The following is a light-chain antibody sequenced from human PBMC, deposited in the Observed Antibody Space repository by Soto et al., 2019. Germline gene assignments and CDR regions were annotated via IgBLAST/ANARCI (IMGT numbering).Light chain of an antibody. Sequence: EIVLTQSPATLSLSPGERATLSCRASQSVSSYLAWYQQKPGQAHRLLIYDASNRATGSPARFSGSGSGTDFTLTISSLEPEDFAVYSCQQRSNWITFGQGTRLEIK. CDR3: QQRSNWIT. CDR2: DAS. J-gene: IGKJ5*01. V-gene: IGKV3-11*01. CDR1: QSVSSY.